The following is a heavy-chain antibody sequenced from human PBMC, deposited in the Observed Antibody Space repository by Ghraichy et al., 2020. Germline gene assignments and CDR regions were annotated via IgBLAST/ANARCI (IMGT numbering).Heavy chain of an antibody. CDR2: ISSSSSYI. V-gene: IGHV3-21*01. CDR3: TRVWASGPPDN. CDR1: GFTFKTYT. D-gene: IGHD3-3*01. J-gene: IGHJ4*02. Sequence: GGSLRLSCAASGFTFKTYTMHWVRQVPGKGLEWVSTISSSSSYINYADSVKGRFTISRDNAKNSVSLQMSSLRAEDTAIYYCTRVWASGPPDNWGQGTLVTVSS.